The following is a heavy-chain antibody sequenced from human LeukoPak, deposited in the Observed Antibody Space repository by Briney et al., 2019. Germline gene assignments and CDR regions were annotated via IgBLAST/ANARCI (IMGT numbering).Heavy chain of an antibody. J-gene: IGHJ4*02. D-gene: IGHD1-26*01. CDR2: VSYDGSTG. CDR3: AAAPGSCFDY. CDR1: GFTFSSYT. V-gene: IGHV3-30-3*01. Sequence: GSLRLSCAASGFTFSSYTLHWVRQAPGKGLKWVATVSYDGSTGYYADSVKGRFTISRDNSKNSQYLQMNSLRAEDTAVYYCAAAPGSCFDYWGQGALVTVSS.